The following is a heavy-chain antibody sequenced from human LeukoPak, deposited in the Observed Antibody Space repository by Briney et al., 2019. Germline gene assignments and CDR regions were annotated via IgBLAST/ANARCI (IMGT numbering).Heavy chain of an antibody. D-gene: IGHD4-17*01. Sequence: PSETLSLTCTVSDGSISSAYRWTLLRQPAGKGLEWIGRVDTSGSTKYNPSLKSRVTISFDTSKNQFSLRLTSVTAADTDVYYCTSGEYTQGSDVWGQGIMVTVTS. CDR1: DGSISSAYR. CDR2: VDTSGST. V-gene: IGHV4-61*02. J-gene: IGHJ3*01. CDR3: TSGEYTQGSDV.